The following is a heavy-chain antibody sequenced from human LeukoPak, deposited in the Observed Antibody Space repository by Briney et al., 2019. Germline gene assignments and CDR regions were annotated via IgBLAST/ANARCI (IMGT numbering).Heavy chain of an antibody. V-gene: IGHV1-69*13. CDR3: ARGGYYDSSANEAFDI. D-gene: IGHD3-22*01. CDR1: GGTFSSYA. J-gene: IGHJ3*02. Sequence: ASVKVSCKASGGTFSSYAISWVRQAPGQGLEWMGGIIPIFGTANYAQKFQGRVTITADESTSTAYMELSSLRSEDTAVYYCARGGYYDSSANEAFDIWGQGTMVTVSS. CDR2: IIPIFGTA.